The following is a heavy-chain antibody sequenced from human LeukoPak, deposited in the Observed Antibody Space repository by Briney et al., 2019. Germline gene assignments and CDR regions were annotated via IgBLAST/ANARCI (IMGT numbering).Heavy chain of an antibody. J-gene: IGHJ5*02. V-gene: IGHV1-2*02. CDR1: GYTFTGYY. CDR2: INPNSGGT. D-gene: IGHD3-22*01. Sequence: ASVKVSCKASGYTFTGYYMHWVRQAPGQGLEWMGWINPNSGGTNYAQKFQGRVTMTRDTSISTAYMELSRLRSDDTAVYYCARGVEYYHDSSGYYAYNWFDPWGQGTLVTVSS. CDR3: ARGVEYYHDSSGYYAYNWFDP.